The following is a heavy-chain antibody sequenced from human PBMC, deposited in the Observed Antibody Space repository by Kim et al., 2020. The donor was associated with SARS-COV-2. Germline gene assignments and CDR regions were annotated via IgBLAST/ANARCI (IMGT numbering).Heavy chain of an antibody. Sequence: GGSLRLSCAASGFTFSNAWMTWVRQTPGKGLEWVGRIKSKVEGETLDYTPAVKDRFTISRDDSKNTVHLQMDSRKTEDTAVYYCTREVGRTSSYYYGMDVWGQGTTATVSS. V-gene: IGHV3-15*01. D-gene: IGHD1-26*01. CDR1: GFTFSNAW. J-gene: IGHJ6*02. CDR2: IKSKVEGETL. CDR3: TREVGRTSSYYYGMDV.